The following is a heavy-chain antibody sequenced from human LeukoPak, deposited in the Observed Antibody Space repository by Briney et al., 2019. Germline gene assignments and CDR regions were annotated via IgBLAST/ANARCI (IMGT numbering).Heavy chain of an antibody. CDR1: GGSISSGGYY. V-gene: IGHV4-30-2*01. J-gene: IGHJ6*02. Sequence: SETLSLTCTVSGGSISSGGYYWSWIRQPPGKGLEWIGYIYHSGSTYYNPSLKSRVTISVDRSKNQFSLKLSSVTAADTAVYYCARVVGALPPYYYYGMDVWGQGTTVTVSS. CDR2: IYHSGST. CDR3: ARVVGALPPYYYYGMDV. D-gene: IGHD1-26*01.